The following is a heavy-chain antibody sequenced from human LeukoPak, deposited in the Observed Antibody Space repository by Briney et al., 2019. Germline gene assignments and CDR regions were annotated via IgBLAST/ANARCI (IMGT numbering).Heavy chain of an antibody. D-gene: IGHD5-12*01. CDR3: AREYSGYERKENFDY. J-gene: IGHJ4*02. CDR2: INPNSGGT. Sequence: ASVEVSCKASGYTFTGHYMHWVRQAPGQGLEWMGWINPNSGGTNYAQKFQGRVTMTRDTSISTAYMELSRLRSDDTAVYYCAREYSGYERKENFDYWGQGTLVTVSS. V-gene: IGHV1-2*02. CDR1: GYTFTGHY.